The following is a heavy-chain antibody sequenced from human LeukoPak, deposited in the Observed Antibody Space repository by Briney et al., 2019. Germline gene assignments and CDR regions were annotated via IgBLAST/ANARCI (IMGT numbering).Heavy chain of an antibody. D-gene: IGHD2-15*01. CDR1: GFTFSSYG. J-gene: IGHJ4*02. Sequence: GGSLRLSCAASGFTFSSYGMHWVRQAPGKGLEWVAVISYDGSNKYYADSVKGRFTISRDNSKNTLYLQMNSLRAEDTAVYYCVKDLCSGGSCYWFDYWGQGTLVTVSS. V-gene: IGHV3-30*18. CDR2: ISYDGSNK. CDR3: VKDLCSGGSCYWFDY.